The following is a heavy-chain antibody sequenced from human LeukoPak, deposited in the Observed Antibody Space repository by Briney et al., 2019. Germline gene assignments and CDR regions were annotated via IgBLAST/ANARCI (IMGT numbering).Heavy chain of an antibody. CDR1: GGTFSSCA. Sequence: ASVTVSCKASGGTFSSCAISWVRQAPGQGLEWMGWINPNSGGTNYAQKFQGRVTVTRDTSISTAYMELNRLRSDDTAVYYCARGPYTIFGVVMEDHWGQGTLVTVSS. CDR2: INPNSGGT. D-gene: IGHD3-3*01. CDR3: ARGPYTIFGVVMEDH. J-gene: IGHJ4*02. V-gene: IGHV1-2*02.